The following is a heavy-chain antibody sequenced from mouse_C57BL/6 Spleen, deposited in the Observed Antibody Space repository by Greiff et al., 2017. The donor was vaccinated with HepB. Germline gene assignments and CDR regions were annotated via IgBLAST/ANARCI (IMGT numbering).Heavy chain of an antibody. D-gene: IGHD2-5*01. CDR2: ISDGGSYT. CDR3: ARVPHYYSNLWYFDY. J-gene: IGHJ2*01. Sequence: DVMLVESGGGLVKPGGSLKLSCAASGFTFSSYAMSWVRQTPEKRLEWVATISDGGSYTYYPDNVKGRFTISRDNAKNNLYLQMSHLKSEDTAMYYCARVPHYYSNLWYFDYWGQGTTLTVSS. V-gene: IGHV5-4*03. CDR1: GFTFSSYA.